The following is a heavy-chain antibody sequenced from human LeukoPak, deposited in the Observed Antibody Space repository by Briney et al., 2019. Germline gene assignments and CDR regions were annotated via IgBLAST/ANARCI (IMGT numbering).Heavy chain of an antibody. Sequence: ASVKVSCKASGYTFTSYGISWVRQAPGQGLEWMGWISAYNGNTNYAQKLQGRVTMTTDTSTSTAYMELRSLRSDDTAVYYCARGTDTYYYDSSGYPWYFDYWGQGTLVTVSS. J-gene: IGHJ4*02. CDR3: ARGTDTYYYDSSGYPWYFDY. D-gene: IGHD3-22*01. CDR1: GYTFTSYG. V-gene: IGHV1-18*01. CDR2: ISAYNGNT.